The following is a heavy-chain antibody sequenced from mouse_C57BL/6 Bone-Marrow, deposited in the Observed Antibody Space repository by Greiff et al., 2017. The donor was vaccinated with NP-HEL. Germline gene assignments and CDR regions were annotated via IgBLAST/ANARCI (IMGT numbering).Heavy chain of an antibody. CDR1: GYTFTSYS. CDR2: INPSSGYT. J-gene: IGHJ3*01. D-gene: IGHD2-5*01. CDR3: ARHSNLFAY. V-gene: IGHV1-7*01. Sequence: VQRVESGAELAKPGASVKLSCTASGYTFTSYSMHWVNQRPGQGLEWIGYINPSSGYTKYTQKLKDKATLTADKSYSTAYMQLSSLTYEESAVDYWARHSNLFAYWGQGTLVTVSA.